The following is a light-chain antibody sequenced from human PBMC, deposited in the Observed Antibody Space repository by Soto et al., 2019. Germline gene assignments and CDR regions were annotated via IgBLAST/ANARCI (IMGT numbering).Light chain of an antibody. CDR2: STN. CDR1: TGAVTSSNY. J-gene: IGLJ2*01. Sequence: QTVVTQEPSLTVSPGGTVTLTCAVYTGAVTSSNYPSWFQQKPGQAPRALIYSTNHKYSWTPARFSGSLLGGKAALTLSGVQPEDEADYYCLLYYGGQLGVFGGGTQLTVL. CDR3: LLYYGGQLGV. V-gene: IGLV7-43*01.